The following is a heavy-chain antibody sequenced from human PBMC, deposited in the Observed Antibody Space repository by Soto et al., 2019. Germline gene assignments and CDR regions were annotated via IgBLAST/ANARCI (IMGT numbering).Heavy chain of an antibody. D-gene: IGHD2-15*01. V-gene: IGHV4-61*01. J-gene: IGHJ4*02. Sequence: PSETLSLTCTVSGGSVSSGNYYWSWIRQPPGKGLEWIGYIYYSGSTNYNPTLKSRVTISVDTSKNQFSLKLSSVTAADTAVYYCARARVVTPRPYYFDYWGQGTLVTVSS. CDR3: ARARVVTPRPYYFDY. CDR1: GGSVSSGNYY. CDR2: IYYSGST.